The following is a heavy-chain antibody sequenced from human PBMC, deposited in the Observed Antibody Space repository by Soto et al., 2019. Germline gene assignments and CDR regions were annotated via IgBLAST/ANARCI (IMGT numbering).Heavy chain of an antibody. CDR1: GDSISSGGFF. V-gene: IGHV4-31*03. CDR2: IYYSGTT. Sequence: QVQLQESGPGLVKPSQTLTLTCTVSGDSISSGGFFWTWIRQHPEKGLEWIGYIYYSGTTNYNPSLKSRVTISLDTPKNQFSLKLSTVTAADTAVXXXXXXXXXXFDSSYNW. J-gene: IGHJ5*01. CDR3: XXXXXXXFDSSYNW. D-gene: IGHD6-6*01.